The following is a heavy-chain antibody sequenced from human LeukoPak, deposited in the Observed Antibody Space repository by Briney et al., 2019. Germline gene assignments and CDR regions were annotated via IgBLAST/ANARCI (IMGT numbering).Heavy chain of an antibody. CDR2: ISGSGGST. Sequence: GGSLRLSCAASGFTFSSYAMSWVRQAPGKGLEWVSAISGSGGSTYYADSVKGRLTISRDNSKNTLYLQVNSLRAEDTAVYYCAKVPAVYTQLYYFDYWGQGTLVTVSS. CDR1: GFTFSSYA. V-gene: IGHV3-23*01. D-gene: IGHD1-1*01. J-gene: IGHJ4*02. CDR3: AKVPAVYTQLYYFDY.